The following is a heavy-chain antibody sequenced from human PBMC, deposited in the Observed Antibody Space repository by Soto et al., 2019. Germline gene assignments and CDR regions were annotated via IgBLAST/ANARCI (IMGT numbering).Heavy chain of an antibody. J-gene: IGHJ4*02. CDR1: GYTFTSYD. CDR3: ARVACVWGSYRFFDY. D-gene: IGHD3-16*02. Sequence: QVQLVQSGAEVKKPVASVKVSCKASGYTFTSYDITWVRQATGLGLEWMGWMNPNSANTGYAQKFQGRVTMTRNTSITTSYMELSSLRSEDTAVYYCARVACVWGSYRFFDYWGQGTLVTVSS. V-gene: IGHV1-8*01. CDR2: MNPNSANT.